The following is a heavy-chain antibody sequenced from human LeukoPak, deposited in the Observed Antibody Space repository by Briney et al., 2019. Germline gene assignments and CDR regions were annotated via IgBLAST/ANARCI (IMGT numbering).Heavy chain of an antibody. CDR3: ARGRVYYDFWSGYSKYYLDY. CDR1: GGSFSGYY. D-gene: IGHD3-3*01. CDR2: INHSGST. Sequence: SETLSLTCAVYGGSFSGYYWSWIRQPPGKGLEWIGEINHSGSTNYNPSLKSRVTISVDTSKNQFSLKLSSVTAADTAVYYCARGRVYYDFWSGYSKYYLDYWGQGTLVTVSS. J-gene: IGHJ4*02. V-gene: IGHV4-34*01.